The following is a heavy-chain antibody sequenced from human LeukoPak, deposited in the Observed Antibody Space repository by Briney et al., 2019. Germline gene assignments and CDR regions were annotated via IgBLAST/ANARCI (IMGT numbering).Heavy chain of an antibody. CDR3: ANHLACGSTTCPSFDN. J-gene: IGHJ4*02. V-gene: IGHV3-21*01. CDR1: GFTFSRYS. CDR2: ISDTGYYI. Sequence: GGSLRLSCAASGFTFSRYSMNWVRQAPGKGLEWVSSISDTGYYIYYADSVKGRFTISRDNAKNSLSLQMNNLRAEDTAVYYCANHLACGSTTCPSFDNWGQGTLVTVSS. D-gene: IGHD1-26*01.